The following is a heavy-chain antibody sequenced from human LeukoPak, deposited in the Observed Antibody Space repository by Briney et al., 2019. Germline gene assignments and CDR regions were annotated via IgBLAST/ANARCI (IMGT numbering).Heavy chain of an antibody. CDR2: ISGNGENT. J-gene: IGHJ4*02. Sequence: GGSLRLSCAASGYPFSNYWMSWVRQAPGKGLESVSTISGNGENTYYADSVKGRFTISRDRSKNTLYVQMNSLRVDDTAIYYCAKTYSGYNQIDSWGQGTQVTVSS. D-gene: IGHD5-12*01. CDR1: GYPFSNYW. CDR3: AKTYSGYNQIDS. V-gene: IGHV3-23*01.